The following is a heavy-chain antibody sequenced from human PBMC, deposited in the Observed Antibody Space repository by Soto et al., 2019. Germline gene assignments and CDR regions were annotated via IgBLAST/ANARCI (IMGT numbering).Heavy chain of an antibody. Sequence: PGESLKISCKGSGYSFTTYWINWVRQMPGKGLEWMGRIDPSDSYTNYSPSFQGHVTISADKSISTAYLQWSSLRASDTAMYYCARHEPSGYYGIDVWGQGTTVTVSS. CDR3: ARHEPSGYYGIDV. V-gene: IGHV5-10-1*01. CDR2: IDPSDSYT. J-gene: IGHJ6*02. CDR1: GYSFTTYW.